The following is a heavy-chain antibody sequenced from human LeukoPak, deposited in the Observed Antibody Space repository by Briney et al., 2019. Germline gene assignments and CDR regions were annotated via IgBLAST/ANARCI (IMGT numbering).Heavy chain of an antibody. CDR2: ISAYNGNT. D-gene: IGHD6-19*01. CDR3: ARSGYSSGIIFGWFDP. J-gene: IGHJ5*02. Sequence: ASVKVSCKASGYTFTSYGISWVRQAPGQGLEWMGWISAYNGNTNYAQKFQGRVTITADESTSTAYMELSSLRSEDTAVYYCARSGYSSGIIFGWFDPWGQGTLVTVSS. V-gene: IGHV1-18*01. CDR1: GYTFTSYG.